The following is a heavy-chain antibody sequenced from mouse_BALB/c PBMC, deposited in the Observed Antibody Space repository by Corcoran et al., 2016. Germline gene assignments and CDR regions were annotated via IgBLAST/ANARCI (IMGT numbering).Heavy chain of an antibody. CDR1: GYTFTNYG. J-gene: IGHJ2*01. V-gene: IGHV9-3-1*01. CDR2: INTYTGEP. Sequence: QIQLVQSGPELKKPGETVKISCKASGYTFTNYGMNWVKQAPGKGLKWMGWINTYTGEPTYADDFKGRFAFSLETSASTAYLQINNLKNEDTATYFCARENYGSYYFDYWGQGTTLTVSS. D-gene: IGHD1-2*01. CDR3: ARENYGSYYFDY.